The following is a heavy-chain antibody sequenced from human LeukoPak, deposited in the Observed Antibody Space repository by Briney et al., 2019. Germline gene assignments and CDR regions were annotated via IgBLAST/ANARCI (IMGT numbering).Heavy chain of an antibody. J-gene: IGHJ6*03. V-gene: IGHV4-34*01. CDR2: INHSGST. CDR1: GGSFSGYY. CDR3: ARQMSPGLRYFYYYYMDV. D-gene: IGHD3-9*01. Sequence: PSETLSLTCAVYGGSFSGYYWSWIRQPPGKGLEWIGEINHSGSTNYNPSLKSRVTISVDTSKNQFSLKLSSVTAADTAVYYCARQMSPGLRYFYYYYMDVWGKGTTVTISS.